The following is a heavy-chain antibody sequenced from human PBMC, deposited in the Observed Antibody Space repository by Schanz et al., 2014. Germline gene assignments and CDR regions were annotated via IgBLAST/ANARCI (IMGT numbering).Heavy chain of an antibody. D-gene: IGHD6-13*01. CDR2: MSGSGSTA. Sequence: EVQVVESGGGLVQPGGSLRLSCAASGFTFSDYGMSWVRQAPGKGLEWVSGMSGSGSTADYADSVKGRFTISRDNSKNTLYLQMNSLRAEDTAVYYCAKDLAAVGVFDYWGQGSLVTVSP. J-gene: IGHJ4*02. CDR3: AKDLAAVGVFDY. V-gene: IGHV3-23*04. CDR1: GFTFSDYG.